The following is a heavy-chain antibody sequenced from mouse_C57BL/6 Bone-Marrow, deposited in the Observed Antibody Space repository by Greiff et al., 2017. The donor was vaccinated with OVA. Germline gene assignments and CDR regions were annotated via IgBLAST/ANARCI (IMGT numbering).Heavy chain of an antibody. CDR2: INPNNGGT. CDR1: GYTFTDYY. D-gene: IGHD1-1*01. CDR3: ARSVGGSSWFAY. Sequence: EVQLQQSGPELVKPGASVKISCKASGYTFTDYYMNWVKQSHGKSLEWIGDINPNNGGTSYNQKFKGKATLTVDKSSSTAYRELRSLTSEDSAVYYCARSVGGSSWFAYWGQGTLVTVSA. V-gene: IGHV1-26*01. J-gene: IGHJ3*01.